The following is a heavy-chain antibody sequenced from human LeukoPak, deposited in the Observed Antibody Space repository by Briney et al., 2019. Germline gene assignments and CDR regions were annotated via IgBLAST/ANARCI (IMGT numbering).Heavy chain of an antibody. D-gene: IGHD3-9*01. V-gene: IGHV1-18*01. J-gene: IGHJ6*02. Sequence: ASVKVSCKASGYTFTSYGISWVRQAPGQGLEWMGWISAYNGDTNYAQKLQGRVTMTTDTSTSTAYMELRSLRFDDTAVYYCARSGDYDILTGYPGPPPYYYYGMDVWGQGTTVTVSS. CDR2: ISAYNGDT. CDR1: GYTFTSYG. CDR3: ARSGDYDILTGYPGPPPYYYYGMDV.